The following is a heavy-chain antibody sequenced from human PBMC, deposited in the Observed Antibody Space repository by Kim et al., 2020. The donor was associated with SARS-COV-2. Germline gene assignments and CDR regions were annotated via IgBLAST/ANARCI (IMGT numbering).Heavy chain of an antibody. CDR1: GFTFSNAW. CDR3: TTVAAAGDAGGY. Sequence: GGSLRLSCAASGFTFSNAWMSWVRQAPGKGLEWVGRIKSKTDGGTTDYAAPVQGSFTISRDDSKITLYLQMNRLKTEDTAVYYSTTVAAAGDAGGYWGQGTLVTVSS. V-gene: IGHV3-15*01. D-gene: IGHD6-13*01. J-gene: IGHJ4*02. CDR2: IKSKTDGGTT.